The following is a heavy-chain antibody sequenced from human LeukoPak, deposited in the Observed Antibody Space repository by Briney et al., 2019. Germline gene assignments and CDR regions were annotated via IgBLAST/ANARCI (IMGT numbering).Heavy chain of an antibody. D-gene: IGHD2-15*01. CDR1: QFTFNTHW. V-gene: IGHV3-7*01. Sequence: GGSLRLSCVGSQFTFNTHWTSWVRQAPGKGLELVANIKQDGSDEYYVDSVKGRFTISRENAKNSLFLQMNSLRVDDTAVYYCARVLAGRCNGSPCYPVFDFWGQGTLVTVSS. CDR3: ARVLAGRCNGSPCYPVFDF. CDR2: IKQDGSDE. J-gene: IGHJ4*02.